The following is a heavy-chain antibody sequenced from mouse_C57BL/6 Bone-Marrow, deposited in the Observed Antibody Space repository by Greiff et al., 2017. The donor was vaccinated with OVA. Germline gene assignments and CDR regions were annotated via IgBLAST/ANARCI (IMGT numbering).Heavy chain of an antibody. CDR2: IYPGSGST. J-gene: IGHJ1*03. D-gene: IGHD2-4*01. CDR3: ASYDSDWYFDV. CDR1: GYTFPSYW. Sequence: QVQLQQPGAELVKPGASVKMSCKASGYTFPSYWITWVKQRPGQGLEWIGDIYPGSGSTNYNEKFKSKATLTLDTSSRTAYMQLSSLTSEDSAVYYCASYDSDWYFDVWGTGTTVTVSS. V-gene: IGHV1-55*01.